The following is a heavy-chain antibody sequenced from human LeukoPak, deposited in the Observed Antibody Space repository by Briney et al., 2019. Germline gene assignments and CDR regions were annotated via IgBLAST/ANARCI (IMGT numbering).Heavy chain of an antibody. CDR3: ARDSSYYDSDDAFDI. V-gene: IGHV3-11*06. D-gene: IGHD3-22*01. CDR2: ISSSSSYT. J-gene: IGHJ3*02. Sequence: PGGSLRLSCAASGFTFSDYYMSWIRQAPGKGLEWVSYISSSSSYTNYADSVKGRFTISRDNAKNSLYLQMNSLRAEDTVVYYCARDSSYYDSDDAFDIWGQGTMVTVSS. CDR1: GFTFSDYY.